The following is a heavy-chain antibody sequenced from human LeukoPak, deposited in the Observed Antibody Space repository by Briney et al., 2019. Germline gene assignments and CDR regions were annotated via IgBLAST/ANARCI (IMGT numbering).Heavy chain of an antibody. Sequence: PSETLSLTCAVYGGSFSGYYWSWIRQPPGKGLEWIGEINHSGSTNYNPSLKSRVTISVDTSKNQFSLKLSSVTAADTAAYYCARGYPIAAAVFFFDYWGQGTLVTVSS. CDR2: INHSGST. V-gene: IGHV4-34*01. D-gene: IGHD6-13*01. CDR1: GGSFSGYY. CDR3: ARGYPIAAAVFFFDY. J-gene: IGHJ4*02.